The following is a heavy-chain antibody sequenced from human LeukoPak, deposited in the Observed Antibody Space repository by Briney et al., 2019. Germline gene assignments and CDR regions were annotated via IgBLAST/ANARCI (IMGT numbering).Heavy chain of an antibody. V-gene: IGHV4-4*09. CDR2: IYMTGT. D-gene: IGHD3-16*02. CDR1: GGSIGTYY. Sequence: PSETLSLTCTVSGGSIGTYYWSWVRQSPGTGLEWIGYIYMTGTRYNPYLQSRVTISVDRSRNQFFLKMTSVTAADTAVYYCARHIGGGIEDMDVWGRGTKVTVSS. CDR3: ARHIGGGIEDMDV. J-gene: IGHJ6*03.